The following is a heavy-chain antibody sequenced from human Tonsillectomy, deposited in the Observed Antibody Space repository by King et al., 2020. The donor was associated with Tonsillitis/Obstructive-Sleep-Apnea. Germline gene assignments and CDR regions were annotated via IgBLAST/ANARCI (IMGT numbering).Heavy chain of an antibody. CDR3: TTDRAGSNWFDP. CDR1: GXSXXXXY. Sequence: QLQESGPXLVKXSETLSXTCTXSGXSXXXXYXXWXXXPPGKGLEWIGYSHYSGITNYNPSLKSRVTISVDTSKSQFSLRLSSVTAADTALYYCTTDRAGSNWFDPWGQGTLVTVSS. V-gene: IGHV4-59*01. D-gene: IGHD3-10*01. CDR2: SHYSGIT. J-gene: IGHJ5*02.